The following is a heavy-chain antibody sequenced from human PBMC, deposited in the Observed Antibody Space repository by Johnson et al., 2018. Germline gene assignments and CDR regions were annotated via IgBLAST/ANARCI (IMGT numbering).Heavy chain of an antibody. V-gene: IGHV4-34*01. CDR1: GGSFSGYY. CDR2: INHRGNT. CDR3: ARGRYCSGGSCLLRARPGYCHY. Sequence: QVQLQQWGAGLLKPSETLSLTCAVYGGSFSGYYWSWIRQPPGKGLEWIGEINHRGNTNHNPSLKSRVTISVDTFKNQFSLKRGSVAAAETAVYYCARGRYCSGGSCLLRARPGYCHYWGQGTLVTVSS. J-gene: IGHJ1*01. D-gene: IGHD2-15*01.